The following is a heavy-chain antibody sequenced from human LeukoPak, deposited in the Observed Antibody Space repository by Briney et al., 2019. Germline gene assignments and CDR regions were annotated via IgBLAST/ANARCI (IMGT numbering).Heavy chain of an antibody. CDR2: IYHSGSA. CDR3: AREVNEPASTDAFDI. Sequence: PSETLSLTCTVSGGSISSDNYFWSWIRQHPGKGLEWLGYIYHSGSAYYNPSLKSRLTISVDTSKNQFSLKLNSVIAADTAVYYCAREVNEPASTDAFDIWGRGTVVTVSS. D-gene: IGHD2-15*01. V-gene: IGHV4-31*03. J-gene: IGHJ3*02. CDR1: GGSISSDNYF.